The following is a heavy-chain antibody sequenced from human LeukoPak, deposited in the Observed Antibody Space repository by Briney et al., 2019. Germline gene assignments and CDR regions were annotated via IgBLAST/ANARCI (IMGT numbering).Heavy chain of an antibody. Sequence: SETLSLTCTVSGYSISSGYCWGWIRQAPGRGLEWIASIYHSGSTYYNPSLKSRVTISVDTSKNQFSLKLSSMTAADTAVYFCARDNRQQQLDFDYWGQGTLVTVSS. CDR3: ARDNRQQQLDFDY. J-gene: IGHJ4*02. CDR1: GYSISSGYC. CDR2: IYHSGST. D-gene: IGHD6-13*01. V-gene: IGHV4-38-2*02.